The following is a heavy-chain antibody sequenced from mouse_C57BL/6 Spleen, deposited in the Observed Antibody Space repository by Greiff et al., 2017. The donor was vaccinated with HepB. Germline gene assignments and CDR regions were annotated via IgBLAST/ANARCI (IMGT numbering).Heavy chain of an antibody. V-gene: IGHV5-4*03. CDR1: GFTFSSYA. CDR2: ISDGGSYT. D-gene: IGHD1-1*01. CDR3: AKATPFAY. J-gene: IGHJ3*01. Sequence: DVMLVESGGGLVKPGGSLKLSCAASGFTFSSYAMSWVRQTPEKRLEWVATISDGGSYTYYPDNVKGRFTISRDNAKNNLYLQMSHLKSEDTAMYSCAKATPFAYWGQGLLVTAAA.